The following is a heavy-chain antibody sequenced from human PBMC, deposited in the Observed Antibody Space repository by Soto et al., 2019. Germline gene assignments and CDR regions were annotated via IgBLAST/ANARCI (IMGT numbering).Heavy chain of an antibody. Sequence: SETLSFTCTVSGGSISSSSYYWGWIRQPPGKGLEWIGSIYYSGSTYYNPSLKSRVTISVDTSKNQFSLKLSSVTAADTAVYYCARHLRWLVPGWFDPWGQGTLVTVSS. V-gene: IGHV4-39*01. D-gene: IGHD6-19*01. CDR3: ARHLRWLVPGWFDP. J-gene: IGHJ5*02. CDR1: GGSISSSSYY. CDR2: IYYSGST.